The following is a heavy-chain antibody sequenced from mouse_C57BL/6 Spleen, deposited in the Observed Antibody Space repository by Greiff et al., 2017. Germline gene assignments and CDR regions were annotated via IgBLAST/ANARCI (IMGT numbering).Heavy chain of an antibody. CDR1: GYTFTDYE. V-gene: IGHV1-15*01. CDR2: IDPETGGT. Sequence: QVQLQQSGAELVRPGASVTLSCKASGYTFTDYEMHWVKQTPVHGLEWIGAIDPETGGTAYNQKFKGKAILTADKSSSTAYMELRSLTSEDSAVXYCTRSPPYDYFDYWGQGTTLTVSS. CDR3: TRSPPYDYFDY. J-gene: IGHJ2*01. D-gene: IGHD2-3*01.